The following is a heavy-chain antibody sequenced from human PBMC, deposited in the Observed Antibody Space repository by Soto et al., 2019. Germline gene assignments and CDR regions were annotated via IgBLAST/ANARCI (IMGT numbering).Heavy chain of an antibody. D-gene: IGHD3-22*01. CDR2: IKSDGSGT. V-gene: IGHV3-74*01. CDR3: ARGDGDHYDGNGYLGRQ. J-gene: IGHJ4*02. Sequence: EVQLVESGGGLVQLGGSLRLSCAASGFTFSSYWMHWVRQAPGKGPVWVSRIKSDGSGTYYADSVEGRFTISRDNAQKTLYLQMNRLRADDTAVYYCARGDGDHYDGNGYLGRQWGQGTLVTVSS. CDR1: GFTFSSYW.